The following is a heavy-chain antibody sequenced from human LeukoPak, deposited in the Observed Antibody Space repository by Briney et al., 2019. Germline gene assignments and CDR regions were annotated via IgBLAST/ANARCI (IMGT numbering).Heavy chain of an antibody. CDR3: ASLAVAGTFDY. V-gene: IGHV3-30*03. CDR1: GFTFSSYG. CDR2: ISYDGSNK. D-gene: IGHD6-19*01. J-gene: IGHJ4*02. Sequence: GGSLRLSCAASGFTFSSYGMHWVRQAPGKGLEWVAVISYDGSNKYYADSVKGRFTISRDNSKNTLYLQMNSLRAEDTAVYYCASLAVAGTFDYWGQGTLVTVSS.